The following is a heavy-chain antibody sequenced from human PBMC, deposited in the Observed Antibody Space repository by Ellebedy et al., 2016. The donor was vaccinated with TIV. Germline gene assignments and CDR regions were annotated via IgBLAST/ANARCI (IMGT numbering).Heavy chain of an antibody. V-gene: IGHV3-49*04. CDR1: GFTFGDYA. CDR2: IRSKAYGGTT. D-gene: IGHD1-26*01. J-gene: IGHJ3*02. CDR3: TRDPLMGVGATLAFDI. Sequence: GGSLRLSCTASGFTFGDYAMSWVRQAPGKGLEWVGFIRSKAYGGTTEYAASVKGRFTISRDDSKSIAYLQMNSLKTEDTAVYYCTRDPLMGVGATLAFDIWGQGTMVTVSS.